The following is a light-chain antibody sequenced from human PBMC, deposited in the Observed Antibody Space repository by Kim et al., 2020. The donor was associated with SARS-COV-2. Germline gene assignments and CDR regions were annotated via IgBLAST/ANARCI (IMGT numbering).Light chain of an antibody. CDR2: SDY. CDR3: SSWDDSLNGFLI. CDR1: SSNIGTNT. V-gene: IGLV1-44*01. J-gene: IGLJ2*01. Sequence: QRVAISCSGSSSNIGTNTIHWYQHVPGMAPKLLIYSDYKRPSGIPDRFSGSKSGTSASLAISGLQSDDEGYYYCSSWDDSLNGFLIFGGGTQLTVL.